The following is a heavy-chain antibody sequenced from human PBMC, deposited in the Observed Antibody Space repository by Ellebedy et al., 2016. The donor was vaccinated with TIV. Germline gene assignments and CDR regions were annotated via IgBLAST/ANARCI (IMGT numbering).Heavy chain of an antibody. Sequence: PGGSLRLSCAASGFTFSPYAMSWVRQAPGKGLEWVSGIVGSGSQKYADSVKGQFTISRDNSKRTVDLQMNSLRAEDTAIYFCAKDRTSGDGYWVFDNWGQGTLVSVSS. CDR3: AKDRTSGDGYWVFDN. V-gene: IGHV3-23*01. CDR2: IVGSGS. D-gene: IGHD5-18*01. J-gene: IGHJ4*02. CDR1: GFTFSPYA.